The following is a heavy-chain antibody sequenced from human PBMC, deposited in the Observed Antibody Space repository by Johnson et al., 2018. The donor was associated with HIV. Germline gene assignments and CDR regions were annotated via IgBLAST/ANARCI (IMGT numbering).Heavy chain of an antibody. J-gene: IGHJ3*02. CDR3: AKVLAGIAARPLTFDAFDI. Sequence: QVQLVESGGGLVKPGGSLRLSCAASGFTFSDYYMSWIRQAPGKGLEWVSYISSSGSTIYYADSVKGRFTISRDNAKNSLYLQMNSLRAEDTAVYYCAKVLAGIAARPLTFDAFDIWAKGQWSPSLQ. CDR2: ISSSGSTI. CDR1: GFTFSDYY. V-gene: IGHV3-11*01. D-gene: IGHD6-6*01.